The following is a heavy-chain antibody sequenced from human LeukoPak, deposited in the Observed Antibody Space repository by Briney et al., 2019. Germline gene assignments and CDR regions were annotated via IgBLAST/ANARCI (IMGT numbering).Heavy chain of an antibody. J-gene: IGHJ4*02. Sequence: ASVKVSCKASGYTFTGYYMHWVRQAPGQGLEWMGRINPNSGGTNYAQKFQGRVTMTRDTSISTAYMELSRLRSDDTAVYYCARRGKGVLRYFDWLPPLGYWGQGTLVTVSS. CDR3: ARRGKGVLRYFDWLPPLGY. CDR1: GYTFTGYY. CDR2: INPNSGGT. V-gene: IGHV1-2*06. D-gene: IGHD3-9*01.